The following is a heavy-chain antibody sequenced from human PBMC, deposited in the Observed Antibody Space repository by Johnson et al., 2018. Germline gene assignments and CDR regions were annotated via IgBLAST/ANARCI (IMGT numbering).Heavy chain of an antibody. D-gene: IGHD4-23*01. CDR3: ARALDYGGNSPDAFDI. J-gene: IGHJ3*02. V-gene: IGHV3-21*01. CDR1: GFTFSSYN. Sequence: VQLVESGGGLVKAGGSLRLSCAASGFTFSSYNMNWVRQAPGKGLEWVSSISSSSSYIYYADSVKGRFPTARDNAKNSLYLQMNSLRAEDTAGYYCARALDYGGNSPDAFDIWGQGTMVTVSS. CDR2: ISSSSSYI.